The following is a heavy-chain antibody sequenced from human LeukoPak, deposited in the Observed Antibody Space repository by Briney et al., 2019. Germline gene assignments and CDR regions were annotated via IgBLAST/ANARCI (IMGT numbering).Heavy chain of an antibody. D-gene: IGHD1-1*01. CDR2: ISASGSNI. CDR1: GFPLSSYS. V-gene: IGHV3-48*01. Sequence: PGGSLRLSCAASGFPLSSYSINWFRQAPGKGLEWVAYISASGSNIYYVDSVMGRFTVSRDNPKSSLFLQMNSTRAEDTAVYYCARVKGTYFDYWGQGALVTVSS. CDR3: ARVKGTYFDY. J-gene: IGHJ4*02.